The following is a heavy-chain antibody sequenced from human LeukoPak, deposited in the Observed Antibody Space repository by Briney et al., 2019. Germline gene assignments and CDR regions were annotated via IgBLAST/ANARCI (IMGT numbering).Heavy chain of an antibody. V-gene: IGHV4-59*01. CDR2: VYYSGST. Sequence: SETLSLTCSVSGGSMNDYYCTWLRQPPGKGLEWIGNVYYSGSTDSNPSLKSRLTMSVDTSKNQFSMKLSSVTAADTAVYYCARGGTPITMIVVESNWFDPWGQGTRVTVSS. CDR3: ARGGTPITMIVVESNWFDP. D-gene: IGHD3-22*01. CDR1: GGSMNDYY. J-gene: IGHJ5*02.